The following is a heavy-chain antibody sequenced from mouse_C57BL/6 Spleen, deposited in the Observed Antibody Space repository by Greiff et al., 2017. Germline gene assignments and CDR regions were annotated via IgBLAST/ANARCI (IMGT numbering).Heavy chain of an antibody. Sequence: ESGPGLVAPSQSLSITCTVSGFSLTRYAISWVRQPPGKGLEWLGVIWTGGGTNYNSALKSRLSIRKDNSKSPVFIIMNSQQTDETARYYCARMGGSYAMDYWGQGTSVTVSS. D-gene: IGHD1-1*01. CDR1: GFSLTRYA. J-gene: IGHJ4*01. CDR2: IWTGGGT. CDR3: ARMGGSYAMDY. V-gene: IGHV2-9-1*01.